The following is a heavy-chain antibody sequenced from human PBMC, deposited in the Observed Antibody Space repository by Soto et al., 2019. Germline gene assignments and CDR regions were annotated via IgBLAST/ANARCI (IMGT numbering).Heavy chain of an antibody. CDR1: GYTFTSSG. Sequence: QVQLVQSGAEVKKPGASVKVSCKASGYTFTSSGISWVRQAPGQGLEWMGWISAYNGNTNYAQKLQGRVTMTTDTSTSTAYMELRSLRSDDTAVYYGARDIAEEQQLTPCGCWGQGTLVSVSS. CDR2: ISAYNGNT. D-gene: IGHD6-13*01. CDR3: ARDIAEEQQLTPCGC. J-gene: IGHJ4*02. V-gene: IGHV1-18*01.